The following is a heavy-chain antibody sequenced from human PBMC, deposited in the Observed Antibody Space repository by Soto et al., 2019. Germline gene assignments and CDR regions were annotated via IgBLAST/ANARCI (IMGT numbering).Heavy chain of an antibody. J-gene: IGHJ3*02. V-gene: IGHV4-59*01. Sequence: PSETLSLTCTVSGGSISSYYWSWIRQPPGKGLEWIGYIYYSGSTNYNPSLKSRVTISVDTSKNQFSLKLSSVTAADTAVYYCARLYGLDAFDIWGQGTVVTVSS. D-gene: IGHD4-17*01. CDR3: ARLYGLDAFDI. CDR2: IYYSGST. CDR1: GGSISSYY.